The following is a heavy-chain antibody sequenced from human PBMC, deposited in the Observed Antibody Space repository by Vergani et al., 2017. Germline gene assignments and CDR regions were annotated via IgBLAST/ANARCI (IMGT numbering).Heavy chain of an antibody. CDR3: ARAGSITIFEVVVPPFCYDDGMDG. CDR1: GGSFSGYY. CDR2: INHSGST. J-gene: IGHJ6*02. D-gene: IGHD3-3*01. Sequence: QVQLQQWGAGLLKPSETLSLTCAVYGGSFSGYYWSWIRQPPGKGLEWIGEINHSGSTNYNPSLKSRVTISVDTSKNQISLKLSSVTAADTAVYYCARAGSITIFEVVVPPFCYDDGMDGWGQGTTVTVSS. V-gene: IGHV4-34*01.